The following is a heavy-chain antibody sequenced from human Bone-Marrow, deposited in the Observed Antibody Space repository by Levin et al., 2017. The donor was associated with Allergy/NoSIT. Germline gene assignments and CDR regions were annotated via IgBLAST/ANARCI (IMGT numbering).Heavy chain of an antibody. CDR3: TRDFYDDTGYYNLRYFDY. V-gene: IGHV3-49*03. CDR1: GFTFSDYA. J-gene: IGHJ4*02. CDR2: IRSKGYGGTT. Sequence: GGSLRLSCTTSGFTFSDYAMSWFRQAPGKGLEWVGFIRSKGYGGTTEYGASVKDRFSISRDDSKSIAYLQMNSLKSEDTAVYYCTRDFYDDTGYYNLRYFDYWGQGTLVTVSS. D-gene: IGHD3-9*01.